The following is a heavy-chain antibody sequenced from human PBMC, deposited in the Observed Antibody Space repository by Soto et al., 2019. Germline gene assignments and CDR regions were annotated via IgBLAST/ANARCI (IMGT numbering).Heavy chain of an antibody. J-gene: IGHJ5*02. Sequence: SDRISLSCAAYGGTFSGYYWSGLRQPPGKGLEWIGEINHSGSPNYNPSLKSRVTISVDTSKNQFSLKMTSVTTADTAVYYCATANWSHHYFDPWGQGTLVTVSS. CDR3: ATANWSHHYFDP. D-gene: IGHD1-1*01. CDR2: INHSGSP. CDR1: GGTFSGYY. V-gene: IGHV4-34*01.